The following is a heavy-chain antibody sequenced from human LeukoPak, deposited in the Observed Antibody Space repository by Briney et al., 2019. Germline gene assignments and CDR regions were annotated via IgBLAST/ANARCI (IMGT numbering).Heavy chain of an antibody. Sequence: NPSETLSLTCTVSGGSISSYYWSWIRQPPGKGLEWIGYIYYSGSTNYNPSLKSRVTISVDTSKNQFSLKLSSVTAADTAVYYCARGGNDYGDRGLDYWGQGTLVTVSS. D-gene: IGHD4-17*01. CDR1: GGSISSYY. J-gene: IGHJ4*02. V-gene: IGHV4-59*08. CDR2: IYYSGST. CDR3: ARGGNDYGDRGLDY.